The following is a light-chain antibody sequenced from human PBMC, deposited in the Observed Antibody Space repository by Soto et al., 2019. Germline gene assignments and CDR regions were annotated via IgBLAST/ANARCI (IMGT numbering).Light chain of an antibody. J-gene: IGKJ4*01. CDR1: QSVSSY. CDR3: QQRSNWPLT. V-gene: IGKV3-11*01. Sequence: EIVLTQSPATLSLSPGERATLSCRASQSVSSYLAWYQQKPGQAPRLLIYDASNRATGIPARFSGSGPGTDFTLTISSLEPEDCAVYYCQQRSNWPLTFGGGTKVEIK. CDR2: DAS.